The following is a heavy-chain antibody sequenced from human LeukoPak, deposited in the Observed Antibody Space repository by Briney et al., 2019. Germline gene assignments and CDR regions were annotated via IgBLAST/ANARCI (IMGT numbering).Heavy chain of an antibody. CDR3: AREAIKDY. J-gene: IGHJ4*02. V-gene: IGHV3-48*01. CDR2: ISSSSSTI. CDR1: GFTFSTYS. Sequence: PGGSLRLSCAASGFTFSTYSMNWVRQAPGKGLEWVSYISSSSSTIYYADSVKGRFTISRDNAKNSLYLQMSSLRGEDTAVYYCAREAIKDYWGQGTLVTVSS.